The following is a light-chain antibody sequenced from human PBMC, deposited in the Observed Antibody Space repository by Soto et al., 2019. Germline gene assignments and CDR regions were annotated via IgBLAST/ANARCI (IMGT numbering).Light chain of an antibody. CDR2: DAS. J-gene: IGKJ4*01. V-gene: IGKV3-15*01. CDR1: QSVNNN. Sequence: EIVMTQSPATLSVSPGERAFLSCRASQSVNNNLAWYQQKPGQAPRLLIYDASTRATGIPGSFSGSGSGTEFTHTISSLQSEDSAVYYCQQYNNWSPLTFGGGTKVEIK. CDR3: QQYNNWSPLT.